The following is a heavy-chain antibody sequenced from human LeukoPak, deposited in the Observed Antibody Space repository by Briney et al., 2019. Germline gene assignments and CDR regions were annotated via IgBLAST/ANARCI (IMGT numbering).Heavy chain of an antibody. CDR3: ARDRVNPMTAVTKPFDY. Sequence: SVKVSCKASGGTFSSYGISWVRQAPGRGLEWMGRIIPIFGTANYAQRFQGRVTLTADKSTSTAYMELNSLRSEDTALYYCARDRVNPMTAVTKPFDYWGQGTLVTVSS. J-gene: IGHJ4*02. V-gene: IGHV1-69*06. CDR2: IIPIFGTA. D-gene: IGHD4-17*01. CDR1: GGTFSSYG.